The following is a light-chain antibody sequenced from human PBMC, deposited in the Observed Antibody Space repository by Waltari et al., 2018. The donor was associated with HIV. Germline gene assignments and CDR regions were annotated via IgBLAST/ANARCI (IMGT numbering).Light chain of an antibody. CDR2: GAS. CDR3: QQHYTFPRT. V-gene: IGKV1D-16*01. J-gene: IGKJ1*01. CDR1: QTVRSS. Sequence: DIQITQSPPSLSASVGQRVTITCRASQTVRSSLAWYQQRPGKAPKSLVYGASKLQTEVPSRFSAGGAGTNFSLTISSLKPEDFATYICQQHYTFPRTFGRGTRVDMK.